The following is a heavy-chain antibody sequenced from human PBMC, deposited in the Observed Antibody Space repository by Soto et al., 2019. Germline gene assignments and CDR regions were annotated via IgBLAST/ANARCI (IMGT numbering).Heavy chain of an antibody. CDR1: GYTFTSYG. Sequence: QVQLVQSGAEVRKPGASVKVSCKASGYTFTSYGISWVRQAPGQGLEWMGWITSFNGNTNYAQKFQGRVTMTTDTSTTTAYMELRGLRSDDTAVYYCAGDSLLWFGELVDPWGQGTLVTVSS. D-gene: IGHD3-10*01. V-gene: IGHV1-18*01. CDR2: ITSFNGNT. J-gene: IGHJ5*02. CDR3: AGDSLLWFGELVDP.